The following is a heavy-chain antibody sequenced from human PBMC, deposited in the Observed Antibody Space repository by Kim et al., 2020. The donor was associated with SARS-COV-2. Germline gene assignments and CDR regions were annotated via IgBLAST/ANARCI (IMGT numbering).Heavy chain of an antibody. CDR2: ISYDGSNK. V-gene: IGHV3-30*18. CDR3: AKGIQLWPYYYYGMDV. D-gene: IGHD5-18*01. Sequence: GGSLRLSCADSGFTFSSYGMHWVRQAPGKGLEWVAVISYDGSNKYYADSVKSRFTISRDNSKNTLYLQMNSLRAEDTAVYYCAKGIQLWPYYYYGMDVWG. CDR1: GFTFSSYG. J-gene: IGHJ6*01.